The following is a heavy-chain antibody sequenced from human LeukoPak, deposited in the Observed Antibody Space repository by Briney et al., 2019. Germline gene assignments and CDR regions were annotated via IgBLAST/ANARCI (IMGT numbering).Heavy chain of an antibody. CDR3: AKEEYYYDSSGYPRWFDP. D-gene: IGHD3-22*01. CDR1: GFTFSSYA. Sequence: PGGSLRLSCAASGFTFSSYAMSWVRQAPGKGLEWVSAISGSGGSTYYADSVKGRFTISRDNSKNTLYLQMNSLRAEDTAVYYCAKEEYYYDSSGYPRWFDPWGQGTLVTVSS. J-gene: IGHJ5*02. CDR2: ISGSGGST. V-gene: IGHV3-23*01.